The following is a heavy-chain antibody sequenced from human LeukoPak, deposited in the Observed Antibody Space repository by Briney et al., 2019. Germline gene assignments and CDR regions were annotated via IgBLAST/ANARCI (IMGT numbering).Heavy chain of an antibody. D-gene: IGHD2-21*02. CDR1: GFTFSSYA. J-gene: IGHJ4*02. CDR3: AKDRAIVVVTAFFLY. V-gene: IGHV3-23*01. Sequence: GGSLRLSCAASGFTFSSYAMHWVRQAPGKGLEWVSAISGSGGSTYYADSVKGRFTISRDNSKNTLYLQMNSLRAEDTAVYYCAKDRAIVVVTAFFLYWGQGTLVTVSS. CDR2: ISGSGGST.